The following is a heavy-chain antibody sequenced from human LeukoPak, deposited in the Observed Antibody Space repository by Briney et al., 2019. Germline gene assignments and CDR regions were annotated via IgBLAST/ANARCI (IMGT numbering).Heavy chain of an antibody. J-gene: IGHJ4*02. CDR3: ARGQWLDNS. V-gene: IGHV4-34*01. CDR2: INHSGET. Sequence: SETLSLTCTVYGGSLSDHYGSWIRQPPGMGLEWIGEINHSGETNYNPSLKSRVAMSVDTSKNQFSLELRSMTAADTATYYCARGQWLDNSWGQGTLVTVSS. CDR1: GGSLSDHY. D-gene: IGHD6-19*01.